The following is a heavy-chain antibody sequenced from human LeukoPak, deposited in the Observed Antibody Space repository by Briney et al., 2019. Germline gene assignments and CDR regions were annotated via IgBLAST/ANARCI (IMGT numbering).Heavy chain of an antibody. Sequence: PGGSLRLSCAASGFTFSSYWMHWVRQAPGKGLVWVSRINTDGSTTSYADSVKGRFTISRDNAKNSLYLQMNSLRAEDTALYYCAKEVQAAAGTRGFDYWGQGTLVTVSS. D-gene: IGHD6-13*01. CDR3: AKEVQAAAGTRGFDY. V-gene: IGHV3-74*01. J-gene: IGHJ4*02. CDR2: INTDGSTT. CDR1: GFTFSSYW.